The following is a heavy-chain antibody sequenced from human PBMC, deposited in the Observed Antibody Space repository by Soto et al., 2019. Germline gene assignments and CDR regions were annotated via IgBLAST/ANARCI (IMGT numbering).Heavy chain of an antibody. CDR2: IYYSGST. V-gene: IGHV4-39*01. CDR1: GGSISSSSYY. D-gene: IGHD1-26*01. Sequence: HLQLQESGPGLVKPSETLSLTCTVSGGSISSSSYYWGWIRQPPGEGLEWIGSIYYSGSTYDNTSLKRRVTISVDTSKNQFSLKLSSVTDADTAVYYCARLRWEFDYWGQGTLVTASS. CDR3: ARLRWEFDY. J-gene: IGHJ4*02.